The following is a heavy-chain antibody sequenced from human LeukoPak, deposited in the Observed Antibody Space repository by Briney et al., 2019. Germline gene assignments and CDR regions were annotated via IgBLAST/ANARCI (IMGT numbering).Heavy chain of an antibody. CDR3: ARVRLGIAVAGSDY. J-gene: IGHJ4*02. Sequence: GGSLRLSCAASGFTFDDYSMNWVRQAPGKGLEWVSSISSSSSYIYYADSVKGRFTISRDNAKNSLYLQMNSLRAEDTAVYYCARVRLGIAVAGSDYWGQGTLVTVSS. CDR1: GFTFDDYS. CDR2: ISSSSSYI. D-gene: IGHD6-19*01. V-gene: IGHV3-21*01.